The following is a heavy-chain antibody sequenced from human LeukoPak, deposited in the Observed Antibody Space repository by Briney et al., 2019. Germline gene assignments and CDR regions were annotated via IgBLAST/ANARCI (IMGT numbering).Heavy chain of an antibody. J-gene: IGHJ4*02. Sequence: ASVNVSCKASGYTFIGYYIHWVRQAPGQGLEWMGWINPNSGGTNYAQKFQGRVTMTRDTSISTAYMDLSRLRSDDTAVFYCARENANIFDYWGQGTLVTVSS. CDR3: ARENANIFDY. CDR2: INPNSGGT. CDR1: GYTFIGYY. D-gene: IGHD4/OR15-4a*01. V-gene: IGHV1-2*02.